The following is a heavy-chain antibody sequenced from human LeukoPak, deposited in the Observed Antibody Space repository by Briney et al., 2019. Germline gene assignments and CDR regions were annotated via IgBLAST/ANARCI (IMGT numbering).Heavy chain of an antibody. CDR2: IYHSGST. V-gene: IGHV4-38-2*02. D-gene: IGHD5/OR15-5a*01. CDR1: GYSISSGYY. J-gene: IGHJ4*02. CDR3: ARDLRPLDRSEFDY. Sequence: SETLSLTCTVSGYSISSGYYWGWLRQPPGKGLEWIGSIYHSGSTYYNPSLKSRVTISVDTSKNQFSLKLSSVTAADTAVYYCARDLRPLDRSEFDYWGQGTLVTVSS.